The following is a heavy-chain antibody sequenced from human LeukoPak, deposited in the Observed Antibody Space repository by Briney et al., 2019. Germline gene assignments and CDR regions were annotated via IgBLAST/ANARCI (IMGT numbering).Heavy chain of an antibody. J-gene: IGHJ3*02. V-gene: IGHV1-46*01. CDR3: ARPNRRSSGWYGPMGAFDI. CDR2: INPSGGST. CDR1: GYTFTSYY. D-gene: IGHD6-19*01. Sequence: ASVKVSCKASGYTFTSYYMHWVRQAPGQGLEWMGIINPSGGSTSYAQKFQGRVTMTRDTSTSTVYMELSSLRSEDTAVYYCARPNRRSSGWYGPMGAFDIWGQGTMVTVSS.